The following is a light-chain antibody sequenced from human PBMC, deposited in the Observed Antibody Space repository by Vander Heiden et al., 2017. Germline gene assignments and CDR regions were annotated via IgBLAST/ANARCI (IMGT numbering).Light chain of an antibody. CDR2: AAA. J-gene: IGKJ4*01. CDR1: QSISSY. V-gene: IGKV1-39*01. Sequence: IPMIQSPYSQSAPVGDRVTITCRASQSISSYLNWDQQKTGKAPKLLIYAAASLQSGVPSRFSGSGYGTDFTLTISSRQPEDFAAYYCQLNDSTLRLTFGGGTKVEIK. CDR3: QLNDSTLRLT.